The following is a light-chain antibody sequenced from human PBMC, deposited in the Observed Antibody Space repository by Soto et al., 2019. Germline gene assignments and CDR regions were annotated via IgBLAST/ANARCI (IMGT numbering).Light chain of an antibody. Sequence: EIVLTQSPGTLSLSPGERATLSCRASQTFSSSYLAWYQQRPGQAPRLLIHGASSRATGVPDRFSGSGSGTDFTLTISRLEPEDFAVYYCQQYGSSPKTFGQGTKVDIK. CDR2: GAS. V-gene: IGKV3-20*01. J-gene: IGKJ1*01. CDR3: QQYGSSPKT. CDR1: QTFSSSY.